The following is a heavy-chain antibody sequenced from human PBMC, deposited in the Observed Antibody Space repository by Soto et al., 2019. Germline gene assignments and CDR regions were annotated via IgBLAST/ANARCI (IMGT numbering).Heavy chain of an antibody. CDR1: GFTFSSYG. J-gene: IGHJ4*02. CDR2: IWYDGSNK. CDR3: ARDQGSTMVRGADY. D-gene: IGHD3-10*01. Sequence: QVQLVESGGGVVQPGRSLRLSCAASGFTFSSYGMHWVRQAPGKGLEWVAVIWYDGSNKYYADSVKGRFTISRDNSKNTLYLQMKSLRAEDTAVYYCARDQGSTMVRGADYWGQGTLVTVSS. V-gene: IGHV3-33*01.